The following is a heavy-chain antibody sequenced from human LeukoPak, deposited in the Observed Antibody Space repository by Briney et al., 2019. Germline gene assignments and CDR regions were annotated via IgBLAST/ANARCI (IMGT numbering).Heavy chain of an antibody. D-gene: IGHD3-22*01. V-gene: IGHV4-38-2*01. J-gene: IGHJ6*03. CDR3: ARGATNARSDNIGYGYYYYHVDV. CDR1: GYSISSGYH. Sequence: SETLSLTCGVSGYSISSGYHWGWIRQPPGKGLEWIGSIYHTGNTYYNPSLKSRVTISVNTSKNQFSLKLSSVTATDTAVYYCARGATNARSDNIGYGYYYYHVDVWGKGTTVTVSS. CDR2: IYHTGNT.